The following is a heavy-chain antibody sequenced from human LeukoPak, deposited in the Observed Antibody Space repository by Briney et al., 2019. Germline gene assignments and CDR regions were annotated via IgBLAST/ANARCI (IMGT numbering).Heavy chain of an antibody. CDR3: ARITMVRGASDY. J-gene: IGHJ4*02. CDR2: ISSSSSYI. V-gene: IGHV3-21*01. D-gene: IGHD3-10*01. CDR1: GFTFSSYS. Sequence: GGSLRLSCAASGFTFSSYSMNWVRQAPGNGLEWVSSISSSSSYIYYADSVKGRFTISRDNAENSLYLQMNSLRAEDTAVYYCARITMVRGASDYWGQGTLVTVSS.